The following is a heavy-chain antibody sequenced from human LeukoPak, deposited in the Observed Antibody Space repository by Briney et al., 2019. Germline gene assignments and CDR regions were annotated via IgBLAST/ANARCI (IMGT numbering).Heavy chain of an antibody. V-gene: IGHV4-34*01. CDR3: TRNGYHCLDY. J-gene: IGHJ4*02. CDR1: GGSFSGYY. D-gene: IGHD1-20*01. Sequence: SETLSLTCAVYGGSFSGYYWSWIRQPPGKGLEWIGEINHSGSTNYNPSLKSRVTISVDTSRNQFSLKLSSVTAADTAVYYCTRNGYHCLDYWGQGTQVTVSS. CDR2: INHSGST.